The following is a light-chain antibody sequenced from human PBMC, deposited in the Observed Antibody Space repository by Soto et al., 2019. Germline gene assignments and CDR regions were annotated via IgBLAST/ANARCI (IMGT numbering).Light chain of an antibody. J-gene: IGKJ4*01. CDR3: QQSGSSPLT. CDR1: QSVSSGY. V-gene: IGKV3-20*01. Sequence: EFLLTQSPGTLSLSPGEGATLSCRASQSVSSGYLAWYQQKPGQAPRLLIYAASTRATGLPDRFSGSGSGTELTLTISRLEPEDFALYYCQQSGSSPLTFGGGTNVEIE. CDR2: AAS.